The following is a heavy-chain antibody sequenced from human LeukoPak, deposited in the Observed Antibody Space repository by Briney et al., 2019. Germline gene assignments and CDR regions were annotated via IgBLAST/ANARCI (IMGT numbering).Heavy chain of an antibody. Sequence: AGGSLRLSCAASGFTFSTYGMTWVRQAPGKGLEWVSAISGSAATTFYADSVKGRFTISRDNSKNTLYLQMNSLRAEDTAVYYCARDWFHAIDYWGQGTLVTVSS. CDR1: GFTFSTYG. CDR3: ARDWFHAIDY. V-gene: IGHV3-23*01. J-gene: IGHJ4*02. D-gene: IGHD2/OR15-2a*01. CDR2: ISGSAATT.